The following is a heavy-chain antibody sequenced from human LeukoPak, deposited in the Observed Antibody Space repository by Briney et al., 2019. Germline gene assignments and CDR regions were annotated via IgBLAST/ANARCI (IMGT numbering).Heavy chain of an antibody. V-gene: IGHV4-34*01. CDR1: GGSFSGYY. J-gene: IGHJ4*02. CDR3: ARAFGELHPTDY. Sequence: PSETLSLTCAVYGGSFSGYYWSWIRQPPGKGLEWIGEINHSGSTNYNPSLKSRVTISVDTSKNQFSLKLSSVTAADTAVYYCARAFGELHPTDYWGQETLVTVSS. D-gene: IGHD3-10*01. CDR2: INHSGST.